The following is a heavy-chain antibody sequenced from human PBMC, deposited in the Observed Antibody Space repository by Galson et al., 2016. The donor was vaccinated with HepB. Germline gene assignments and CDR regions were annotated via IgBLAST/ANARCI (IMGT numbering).Heavy chain of an antibody. Sequence: PALVKPTQTLTLTCTFSGFSLSASGMTVSWIRQPPGKALEWLARIDWDDDQYYSTSLKTRLPISKDTSKNQVVLTMTNMDPVDTATYYCARIHWGRNLEMYFYYGVDVWGQGTTVTVSS. V-gene: IGHV2-70*11. CDR2: IDWDDDQ. J-gene: IGHJ6*02. CDR3: ARIHWGRNLEMYFYYGVDV. D-gene: IGHD5-24*01. CDR1: GFSLSASGMT.